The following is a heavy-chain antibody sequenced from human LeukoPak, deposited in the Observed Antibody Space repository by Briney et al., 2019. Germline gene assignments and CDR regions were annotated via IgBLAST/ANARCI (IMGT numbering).Heavy chain of an antibody. D-gene: IGHD3-10*01. CDR1: GFTFSSYV. J-gene: IGHJ4*02. V-gene: IGHV3-23*01. Sequence: PGGSLRLSCAASGFTFSSYVMNWVRQAPGKGLEWVSAISGSGVSTYYADSVKGRFTISRDNSKNTLYLQMNSLRAEDTALYYCAKDFLWFGELLAPHFDYWGQGTLVTVSS. CDR2: ISGSGVST. CDR3: AKDFLWFGELLAPHFDY.